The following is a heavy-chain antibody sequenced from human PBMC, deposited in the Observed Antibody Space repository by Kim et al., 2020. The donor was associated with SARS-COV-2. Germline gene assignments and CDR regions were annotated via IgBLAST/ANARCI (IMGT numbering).Heavy chain of an antibody. CDR1: GFTFSSYS. J-gene: IGHJ4*02. Sequence: GGSLRLSCAASGFTFSSYSMNWVRQAPGKGLEWVSSISSSSSYIYYADSVKGRFTISRDNAKNSLYLQMNSLRAEDTAVYYCARENGDYVEPYFDYWGQGTLVTVSS. V-gene: IGHV3-21*01. D-gene: IGHD4-17*01. CDR3: ARENGDYVEPYFDY. CDR2: ISSSSSYI.